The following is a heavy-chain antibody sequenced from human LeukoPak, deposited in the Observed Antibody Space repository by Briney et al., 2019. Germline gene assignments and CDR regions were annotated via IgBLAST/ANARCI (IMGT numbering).Heavy chain of an antibody. CDR2: ISGSSGST. V-gene: IGHV3-23*01. Sequence: PGGSLRLSCAASGFTFSSYAMSWVRQAPGKGLEWVSAISGSSGSTYYADSVKGRFTISRDNSKNTLYLQMNSLRAEDTAVYYCAKFEAITMIVVVMKVFDYWGQGTLVTVSS. CDR3: AKFEAITMIVVVMKVFDY. CDR1: GFTFSSYA. J-gene: IGHJ4*02. D-gene: IGHD3-22*01.